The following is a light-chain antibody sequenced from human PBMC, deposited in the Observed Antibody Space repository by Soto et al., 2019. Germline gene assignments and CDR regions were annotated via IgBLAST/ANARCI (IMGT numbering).Light chain of an antibody. CDR3: QQHNNWPPT. V-gene: IGKV3-15*01. Sequence: EIVMTQSPATLSVSPGERVTLSCRASQSININLAWYQRKPGQSPRLLFSGASTRATGVPVRFSGSRSGTEFTLSISSLQSEDFAVYFCQQHNNWPPTFGQGTKVEI. CDR1: QSININ. J-gene: IGKJ1*01. CDR2: GAS.